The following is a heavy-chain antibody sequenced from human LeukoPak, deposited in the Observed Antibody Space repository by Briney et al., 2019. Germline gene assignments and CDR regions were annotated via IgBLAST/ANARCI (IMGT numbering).Heavy chain of an antibody. V-gene: IGHV1-69*13. Sequence: SVKVSCKASGYTFTGYYMHWVRQAPGQGLEWMGGIIPIFGTANYAQKFQGRVTITADESTSTAYMELSSLRSEDTAVYYCARTTTKHSSSWYEWRTHDEQGETPNGLWAFDPWGQGTLVTVSS. D-gene: IGHD6-13*01. J-gene: IGHJ5*02. CDR3: ARTTTKHSSSWYEWRTHDEQGETPNGLWAFDP. CDR2: IIPIFGTA. CDR1: GYTFTGYY.